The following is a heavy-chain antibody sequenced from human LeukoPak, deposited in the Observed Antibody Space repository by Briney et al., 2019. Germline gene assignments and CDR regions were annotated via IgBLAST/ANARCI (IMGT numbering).Heavy chain of an antibody. J-gene: IGHJ4*02. CDR1: GFTFSSYS. CDR2: ISSSRSYI. Sequence: GGSLRLSCAASGFTFSSYSMNWVRQAPGKGLEWVSSISSSRSYIYYADSVKGRFTISRDNGKNSLYLQMNSLRAEDTAVYYCTRSGNSPLGYWGQGTLVTVSS. V-gene: IGHV3-21*01. D-gene: IGHD5-18*01. CDR3: TRSGNSPLGY.